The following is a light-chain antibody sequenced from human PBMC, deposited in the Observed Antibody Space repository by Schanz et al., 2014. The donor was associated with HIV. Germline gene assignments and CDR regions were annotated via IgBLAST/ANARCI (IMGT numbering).Light chain of an antibody. V-gene: IGLV1-44*01. CDR1: SSNIGSNF. J-gene: IGLJ3*02. CDR2: RND. Sequence: QSVLTQPPSASGTPGQRVTISCSGNSSNIGSNFVYWYQQFPGTAPKRLIYRNDQRPSGVPDRFSGSKSGTSASLAISGLQSEDEADYYCASWNVSLNGRVFGGGTKLTVL. CDR3: ASWNVSLNGRV.